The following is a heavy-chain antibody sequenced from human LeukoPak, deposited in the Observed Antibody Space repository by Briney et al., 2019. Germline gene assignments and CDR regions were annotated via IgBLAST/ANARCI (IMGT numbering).Heavy chain of an antibody. V-gene: IGHV3-7*01. CDR3: ARDHATYYYDSSGYYDAFDI. Sequence: PGGSLRLSCAASGFTFSTYWMSWVRQAPGKGLEWVANIKEDGSEKYYGDSVKGRFTISRDNAKNSLYLQMNSLRAEDTAVYYCARDHATYYYDSSGYYDAFDIWGQGTMVTVSS. D-gene: IGHD3-22*01. J-gene: IGHJ3*02. CDR2: IKEDGSEK. CDR1: GFTFSTYW.